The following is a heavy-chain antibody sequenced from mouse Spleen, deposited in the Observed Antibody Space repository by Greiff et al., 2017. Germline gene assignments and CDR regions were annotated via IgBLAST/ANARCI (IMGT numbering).Heavy chain of an antibody. Sequence: QVHVKQPGAELVKPGASVKLSCKASGYTFTSYWMQWVKQRPGQGLEWIGEIDPSDSYTNYNQKFKGKATLTVDTSSSTAYMQLSSLTSEDSAVYYCASRDGYYGPAWFAYWGQGTLVTVSA. CDR1: GYTFTSYW. V-gene: IGHV1-50*01. CDR3: ASRDGYYGPAWFAY. CDR2: IDPSDSYT. D-gene: IGHD2-3*01. J-gene: IGHJ3*01.